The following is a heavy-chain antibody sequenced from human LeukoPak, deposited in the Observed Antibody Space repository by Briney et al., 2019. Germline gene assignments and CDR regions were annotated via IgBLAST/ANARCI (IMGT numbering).Heavy chain of an antibody. D-gene: IGHD3-3*01. J-gene: IGHJ4*02. CDR3: AKDLRDYAFWRGHPMEPTLAY. V-gene: IGHV3-23*01. CDR2: ISGSGGST. CDR1: GFTFSSYA. Sequence: GGSLRLSCAASGFTFSSYAMSWVRQAPGKGLEWVSAISGSGGSTYYADSVKGRFTISRDNSKNTLYLQMNSLRAEDTAVYYCAKDLRDYAFWRGHPMEPTLAYWGQGTLVTVSS.